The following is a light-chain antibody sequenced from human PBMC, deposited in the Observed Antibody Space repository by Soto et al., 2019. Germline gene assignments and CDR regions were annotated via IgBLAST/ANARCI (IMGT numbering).Light chain of an antibody. CDR2: GAS. Sequence: DIQMTQSPSSLSASVGDRVTITCRASHSISSYLNWYRQKPGKAPKLLIYGASSLQSGVPSRFSGSGSGTDFTLTISIPQPEDFATYYCQQSYSNPTFGGGTKVEIK. CDR3: QQSYSNPT. CDR1: HSISSY. J-gene: IGKJ4*01. V-gene: IGKV1-39*01.